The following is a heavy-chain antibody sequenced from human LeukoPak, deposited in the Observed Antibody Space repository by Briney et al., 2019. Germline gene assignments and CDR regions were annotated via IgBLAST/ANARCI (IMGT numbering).Heavy chain of an antibody. CDR1: GGSISSGDYY. V-gene: IGHV4-30-4*01. J-gene: IGHJ4*02. CDR3: ARAPGPGYDSSGYDY. CDR2: IYYSGST. D-gene: IGHD3-22*01. Sequence: SQTLSLTCTVSGGSISSGDYYWSWIRQPPGKGLEWIGYIYYSGSTYYNPSLKSRVTISVDTSKNQFSLKLSSVTAADTAVYYCARAPGPGYDSSGYDYWGQGTLVTVSS.